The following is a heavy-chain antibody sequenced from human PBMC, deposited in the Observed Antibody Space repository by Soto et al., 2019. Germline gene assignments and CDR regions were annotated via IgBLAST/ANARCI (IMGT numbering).Heavy chain of an antibody. V-gene: IGHV3-23*01. J-gene: IGHJ4*02. Sequence: EVQLLESGGGLVQPGGSLRVSCAASGFAFSSHGLSWVRQAPGKGLEWVSGTSGSGSSTYYADSVKGRFTISRDKSKSTLYLQMSTLRVEDTAVYYCAKHRSPILGTGIDYWGQGTLVTVSS. D-gene: IGHD1-1*01. CDR1: GFAFSSHG. CDR2: TSGSGSST. CDR3: AKHRSPILGTGIDY.